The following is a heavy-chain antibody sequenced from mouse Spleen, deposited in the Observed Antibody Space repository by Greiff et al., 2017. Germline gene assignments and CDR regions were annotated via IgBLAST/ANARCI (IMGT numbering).Heavy chain of an antibody. J-gene: IGHJ4*01. CDR3: ANLRIAMDY. CDR1: GFTFSSYA. CDR2: ISSGGSYT. Sequence: DVMLVESGGGLVKPGGSLKLSCAASGFTFSSYAMSWVRQSPEKRLEWVAEISSGGSYTYYPDTVTGRFTISRDNAKNTLYLEMSSLRSEDTAMYYCANLRIAMDYWGQGTSVTVSS. V-gene: IGHV5-9-4*01.